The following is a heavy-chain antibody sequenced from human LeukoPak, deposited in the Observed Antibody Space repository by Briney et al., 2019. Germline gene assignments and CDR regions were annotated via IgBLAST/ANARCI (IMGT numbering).Heavy chain of an antibody. V-gene: IGHV3-74*01. CDR3: ANLVVPAALLTS. CDR2: INADGSST. D-gene: IGHD2-2*01. J-gene: IGHJ5*02. Sequence: GGSLRLSCAASGFTFSRYYMHWVRQAPGKGLVWVSRINADGSSTNYADSVKGRFTISRDNSKNTLYLQMNSLRAEDTAVYYCANLVVPAALLTSWGQGTLVTVPS. CDR1: GFTFSRYY.